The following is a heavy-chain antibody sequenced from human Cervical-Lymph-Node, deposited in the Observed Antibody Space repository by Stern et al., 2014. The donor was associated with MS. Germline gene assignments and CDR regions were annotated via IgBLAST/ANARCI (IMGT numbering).Heavy chain of an antibody. D-gene: IGHD2-21*01. CDR1: GYTFTSDG. CDR2: ISAYNGNK. J-gene: IGHJ3*02. CDR3: ARGLLGSDNAFDI. V-gene: IGHV1-18*01. Sequence: QVQLVESGAEVKKPVASVKVSCKASGYTFTSDGISWVRTAPGKGLEWMGWISAYNGNKIYAQQLKGRVTMTIDTSKSTAYMELRSLRSDDTAVYYCARGLLGSDNAFDIWGQGTMVTVSS.